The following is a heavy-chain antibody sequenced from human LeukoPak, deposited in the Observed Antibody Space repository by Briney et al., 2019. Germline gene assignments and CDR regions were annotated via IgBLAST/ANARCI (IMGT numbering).Heavy chain of an antibody. CDR1: GGSTRSSYYY. Sequence: SETLSLTCTVSGGSTRSSYYYWSWIRQHPGTGLEWIGYIYYSGSTYYNPSLKSRVTISVDTSKNQFSLKLSSVTAADTAVYYCARDRLIGYDSSGLPSYYYYGMDVWGQGTTVTVSS. J-gene: IGHJ6*02. V-gene: IGHV4-31*03. D-gene: IGHD3-22*01. CDR3: ARDRLIGYDSSGLPSYYYYGMDV. CDR2: IYYSGST.